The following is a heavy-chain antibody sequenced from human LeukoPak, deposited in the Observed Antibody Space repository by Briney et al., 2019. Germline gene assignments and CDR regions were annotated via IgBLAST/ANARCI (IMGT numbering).Heavy chain of an antibody. V-gene: IGHV5-51*01. CDR2: IFPGDSDA. J-gene: IGHJ5*02. CDR1: ANSFTSYW. CDR3: ARLLSLGELDIDP. D-gene: IGHD1-26*01. Sequence: GESLKISCKDSANSFTSYWIAWVRQVPGKGLEWMGIIFPGDSDARYSPSFQGQVTISLDKFLSTAYLQWSSLKASDTAIYYCARLLSLGELDIDPWGQGTLVTVSS.